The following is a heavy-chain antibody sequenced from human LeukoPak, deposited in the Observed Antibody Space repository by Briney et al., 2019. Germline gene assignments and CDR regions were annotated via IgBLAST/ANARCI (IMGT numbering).Heavy chain of an antibody. D-gene: IGHD3-22*01. CDR2: ISSSGSTI. J-gene: IGHJ6*03. Sequence: GGSLRLSCAASGFTFSSYEMNWVRQAPGKGLEWVSYISSSGSTIYYADSVKGRFTISRDNAKNSLYLQMNSLRAEDTAVYYCARGDYYDSRWRGVDYYYMDVWGKGTTVTISS. CDR3: ARGDYYDSRWRGVDYYYMDV. V-gene: IGHV3-48*03. CDR1: GFTFSSYE.